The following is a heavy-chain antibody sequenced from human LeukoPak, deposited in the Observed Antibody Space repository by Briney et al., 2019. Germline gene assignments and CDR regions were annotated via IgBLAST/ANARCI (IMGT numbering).Heavy chain of an antibody. Sequence: ASVKVSCKASGYTFTSYDINWVRQATGQGLEWMGWKNPNSGNTGYAQKFQGRVTMTRNTSISTAYMELSSLRSEDTAVYYCARRSEYCSGGSCYSGAYYGMDVWGQGTLVTVSS. CDR1: GYTFTSYD. CDR3: ARRSEYCSGGSCYSGAYYGMDV. V-gene: IGHV1-8*01. J-gene: IGHJ6*02. D-gene: IGHD2-15*01. CDR2: KNPNSGNT.